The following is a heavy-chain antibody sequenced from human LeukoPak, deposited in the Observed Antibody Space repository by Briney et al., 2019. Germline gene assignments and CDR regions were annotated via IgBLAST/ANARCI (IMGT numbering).Heavy chain of an antibody. CDR3: ATWAFYHNLDV. V-gene: IGHV3-43*02. D-gene: IGHD1-14*01. CDR1: GFTLGAFA. J-gene: IGHJ6*02. CDR2: INKDGSNT. Sequence: PGGSLRLSCAASGFTLGAFAMHWVRQAPGKGLEWVSLINKDGSNTYYADSVKGRFTISRDNSKDSLYLQMNSLRTEDSALYYCATWAFYHNLDVWGQGITVIASS.